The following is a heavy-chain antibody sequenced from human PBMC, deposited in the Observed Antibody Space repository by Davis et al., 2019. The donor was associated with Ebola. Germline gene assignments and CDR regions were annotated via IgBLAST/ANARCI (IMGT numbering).Heavy chain of an antibody. CDR3: ARVPIVATIRADY. V-gene: IGHV3-48*02. D-gene: IGHD5-12*01. CDR1: GFTFSSYA. CDR2: ISSSSSTI. J-gene: IGHJ4*02. Sequence: GGSLRLSCAAPGFTFSSYAMHWVRQAPGKGLEWVSYISSSSSTIYYADSVKGRFTISRDNAKNSLYLQMNSLRDEDTAVYYCARVPIVATIRADYWGQGTLVTVSS.